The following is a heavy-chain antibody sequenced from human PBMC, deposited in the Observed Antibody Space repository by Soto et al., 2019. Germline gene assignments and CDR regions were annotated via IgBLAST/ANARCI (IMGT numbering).Heavy chain of an antibody. CDR1: GYTFTRYT. V-gene: IGHV1-3*01. D-gene: IGHD2-15*01. CDR3: ARGIATGQLDP. Sequence: QVQLVQSGAEVKKPGASVKISCKASGYTFTRYTMNWARQAPGQRLEWMGWINPDNGNTKSSQKFQDRVIITRDTSASTAYMGLSSLRSEDTAVYYCARGIATGQLDPWGQGTLVTVSS. J-gene: IGHJ5*02. CDR2: INPDNGNT.